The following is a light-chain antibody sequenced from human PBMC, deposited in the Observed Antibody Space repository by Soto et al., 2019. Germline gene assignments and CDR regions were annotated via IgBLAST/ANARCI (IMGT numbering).Light chain of an antibody. CDR2: DSS. CDR3: QQRSAWPVT. CDR1: QSVRTS. V-gene: IGKV3-11*01. J-gene: IGKJ3*01. Sequence: EIVLTQSPATLSLSPGERATLSCRASQSVRTSLAWYQQKPDQAPRLLIYDSSNRAPGIPARFSGSGSGTAFPLTISRLEPEDFAVYYCQQRSAWPVTFGPGTKVDNK.